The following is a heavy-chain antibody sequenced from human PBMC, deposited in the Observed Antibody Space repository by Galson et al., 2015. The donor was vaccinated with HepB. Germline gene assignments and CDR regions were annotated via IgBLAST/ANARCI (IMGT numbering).Heavy chain of an antibody. V-gene: IGHV3-30*04. CDR3: ARAGIGVVAGNADNYYYYGMDV. CDR2: ISYDGSNK. D-gene: IGHD2-15*01. J-gene: IGHJ6*02. CDR1: GFTFSSYA. Sequence: SLRLSCAASGFTFSSYAMHWVRQAPGKGLEWVAVISYDGSNKYYADSVKGRFTISRDNSKNTLYLQMNSLRAEDTAVYYCARAGIGVVAGNADNYYYYGMDVWGQGTTVTVSS.